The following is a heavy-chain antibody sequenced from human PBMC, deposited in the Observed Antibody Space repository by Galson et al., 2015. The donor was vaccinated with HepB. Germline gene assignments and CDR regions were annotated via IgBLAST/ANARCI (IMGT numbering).Heavy chain of an antibody. CDR3: AKVRGYTNSSADSDY. Sequence: SLRLSCAASGFIFSTYAMNWVRQAPGKGLEWVSSITISGAGTSYADSVKGRFTISRDNSKNTVYLQMNSLRAEDTAIYYCAKVRGYTNSSADSDYWGQGTLVTVSS. V-gene: IGHV3-23*01. CDR2: ITISGAGT. J-gene: IGHJ4*02. CDR1: GFIFSTYA. D-gene: IGHD6-6*01.